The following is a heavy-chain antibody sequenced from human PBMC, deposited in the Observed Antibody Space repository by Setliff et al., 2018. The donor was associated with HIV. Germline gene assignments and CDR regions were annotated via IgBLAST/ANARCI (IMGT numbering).Heavy chain of an antibody. J-gene: IGHJ6*03. CDR1: GYTLKSFG. CDR2: ISAYSGDT. CDR3: ARDVYFTFSGEVIRHYVDV. V-gene: IGHV1-18*01. D-gene: IGHD3-3*01. Sequence: ASVKVSCKASGYTLKSFGITWVRQAPGQGLEWMGWISAYSGDTDYAQKFQGRVTMTTDTSTSTAYMELRSRSSDDTAVYSCARDVYFTFSGEVIRHYVDVCGKGTTVTVSS.